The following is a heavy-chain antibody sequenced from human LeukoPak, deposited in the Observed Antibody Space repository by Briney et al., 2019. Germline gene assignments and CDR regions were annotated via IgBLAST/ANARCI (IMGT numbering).Heavy chain of an antibody. CDR2: IGISSGNT. CDR1: GFNFIDYS. CDR3: ARDHRYAFDN. D-gene: IGHD5-12*01. V-gene: IGHV3-48*01. J-gene: IGHJ4*01. Sequence: GGSLRLSCAASGFNFIDYSMNWVRQAPGKGLEWISYIGISSGNTKYAESVKGRFTISRDKARNSLYLQMNSLRVEDTAVSYCARDHRYAFDNWGHGTLVTVSS.